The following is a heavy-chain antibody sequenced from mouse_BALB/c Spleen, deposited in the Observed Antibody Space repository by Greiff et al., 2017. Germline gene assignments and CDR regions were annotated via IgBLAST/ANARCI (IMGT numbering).Heavy chain of an antibody. CDR1: GFTFSSFG. V-gene: IGHV5-17*02. D-gene: IGHD2-13*01. CDR2: ISSGSSTI. J-gene: IGHJ3*01. Sequence: DVQLVESGGGLVQPGGSRKLSCAASGFTFSSFGMHWVRQAPEKGLEWVAYISSGSSTIYYADTVKGRFTISRDNPKNTLFLQMTSLRSEDTAMYYCAREGEAWFAYWGQGTLVTVSA. CDR3: AREGEAWFAY.